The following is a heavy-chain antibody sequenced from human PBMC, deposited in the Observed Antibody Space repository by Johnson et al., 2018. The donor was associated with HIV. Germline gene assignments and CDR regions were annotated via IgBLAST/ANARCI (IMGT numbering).Heavy chain of an antibody. Sequence: QVQLVESGGGVVQPGRSLRLSCAASGFTFSSYGMHWVRQAPGKGPEWVAVISFDGNLKKYADSVKGRFTISRDNSKNTLYLQMNSLRAEDTAVYYCARSQTMIVDGADAFDIWGQGTMVTVSS. CDR2: ISFDGNLK. CDR3: ARSQTMIVDGADAFDI. CDR1: GFTFSSYG. D-gene: IGHD3-22*01. V-gene: IGHV3-30*03. J-gene: IGHJ3*02.